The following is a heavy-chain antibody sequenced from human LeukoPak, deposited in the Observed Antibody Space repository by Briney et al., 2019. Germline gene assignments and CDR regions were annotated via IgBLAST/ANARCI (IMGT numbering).Heavy chain of an antibody. Sequence: GGSLRLSCAASGFTFSSTVLSWVRQAPGQGLEWVSSIGACSGDKYSATTLQGRVTITKDNSKQTLYLQINSLRAEDTAVYCCGGRRADTQYSDHGIRRVANSTDNSESALYLHRNSVSVEDMDICVCAGHIGAGYCYWGQGTVITDPS. CDR3: GGRRADTQYSDHGIRRVANSTDNSESALYLHRNSVSVEDMDICVCAGHIGAGYCY. V-gene: IGHV3-23*01. CDR1: GFTFSSTV. D-gene: IGHD5-12*01. J-gene: IGHJ4*02. CDR2: IGACSGDK.